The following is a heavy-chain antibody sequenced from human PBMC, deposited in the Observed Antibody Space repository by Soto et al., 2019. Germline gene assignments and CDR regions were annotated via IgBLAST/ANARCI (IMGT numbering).Heavy chain of an antibody. V-gene: IGHV3-53*04. CDR1: GFTVSSNY. CDR2: IYSGGST. D-gene: IGHD3-16*01. J-gene: IGHJ3*02. CDR3: ARELRGAAFDI. Sequence: EVQLVESGGGLVQPGGSLRLSCAASGFTVSSNYMSWVRQAPGKGLEWVSVIYSGGSTYYADSVKGRFIISRHNSKNTLYLQMNSLRAEDTAVYYCARELRGAAFDIWGQGTMVTVSS.